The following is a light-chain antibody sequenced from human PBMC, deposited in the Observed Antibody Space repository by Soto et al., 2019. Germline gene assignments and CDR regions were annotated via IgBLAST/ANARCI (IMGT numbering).Light chain of an antibody. J-gene: IGKJ1*01. Sequence: EILMTHSPATLSESLGDRATVSCRASQSISSCLAWYQQKPGKAPKLLIYKASTIATGVPSRFSGSGSGTEFTLTISSLQPEDFATYYCQQYNSYSGTFGQGTKVDIK. CDR1: QSISSC. CDR3: QQYNSYSGT. V-gene: IGKV1-5*03. CDR2: KAS.